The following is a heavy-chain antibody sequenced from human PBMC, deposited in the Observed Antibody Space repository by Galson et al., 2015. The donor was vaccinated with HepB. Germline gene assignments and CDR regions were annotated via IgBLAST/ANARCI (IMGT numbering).Heavy chain of an antibody. CDR2: INAGNGNT. CDR1: GYTFTSYP. V-gene: IGHV1-3*01. CDR3: ARQEGSSWYYYYYGMDV. D-gene: IGHD6-13*01. Sequence: SVKVSCKASGYTFTSYPMHWVRQAPGQRLEWMGWINAGNGNTKYSQKFQGRVTITRDTSASTAYMELSSLRSEDTAVYYCARQEGSSWYYYYYGMDVWGQGTTVTVSS. J-gene: IGHJ6*02.